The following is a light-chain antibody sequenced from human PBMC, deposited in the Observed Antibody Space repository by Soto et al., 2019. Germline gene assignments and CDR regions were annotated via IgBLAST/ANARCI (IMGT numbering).Light chain of an antibody. CDR1: MRDVGGYNL. Sequence: QPASVSGSPGQSITISCAGTMRDVGGYNLVSWYQQHPGRAPQLILYEVRNRPSGISFRFSGSKSGNTASLTISGLQAEDEADYYCSSFTSKSSLIFGGGTKVTVL. CDR3: SSFTSKSSLI. CDR2: EVR. J-gene: IGLJ2*01. V-gene: IGLV2-14*01.